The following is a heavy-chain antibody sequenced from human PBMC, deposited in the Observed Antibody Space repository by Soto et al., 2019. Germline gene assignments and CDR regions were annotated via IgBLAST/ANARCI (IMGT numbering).Heavy chain of an antibody. D-gene: IGHD3-3*01. CDR2: IWYDGSNK. CDR1: GFTFSSYG. Sequence: QVQLVESGGGVVQPGRSLRLSCAASGFTFSSYGMHWVRQAPGKGLEWVAVIWYDGSNKYYADSVKGRFTISRDNSKKTLYLQMNSLRAEDTAVYYCARTTIFGGRLYRSYFDYWGQGTLVSVSS. CDR3: ARTTIFGGRLYRSYFDY. J-gene: IGHJ4*02. V-gene: IGHV3-33*01.